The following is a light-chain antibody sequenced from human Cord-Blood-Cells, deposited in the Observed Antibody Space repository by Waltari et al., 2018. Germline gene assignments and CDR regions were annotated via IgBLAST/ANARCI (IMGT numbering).Light chain of an antibody. CDR1: VLAKKY. J-gene: IGLJ3*02. CDR3: YSAADNNWV. Sequence: SYELTQPSPVSVSPGQTARITCSGDVLAKKYARWFQQKPGQAPVQVIYKDSERPSGIPERFSGSSSGTTVTLTISGAQVEDEADYYCYSAADNNWVFGGGTKLTVL. CDR2: KDS. V-gene: IGLV3-27*01.